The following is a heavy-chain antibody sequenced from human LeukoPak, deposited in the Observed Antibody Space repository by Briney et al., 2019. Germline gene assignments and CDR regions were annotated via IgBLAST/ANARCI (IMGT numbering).Heavy chain of an antibody. J-gene: IGHJ4*02. CDR3: ARGGIQLWFLVDY. D-gene: IGHD5-18*01. V-gene: IGHV1-2*02. CDR2: INPNSGGT. CDR1: GYTFTGYF. Sequence: GASVKVSCKASGYTFTGYFMHWVRQAPGQGLEWMGWINPNSGGTNYAQKFQGRVTMTRDTSISTPYMELSSLRSDDTAVYYCARGGIQLWFLVDYWGQGTLVTVSS.